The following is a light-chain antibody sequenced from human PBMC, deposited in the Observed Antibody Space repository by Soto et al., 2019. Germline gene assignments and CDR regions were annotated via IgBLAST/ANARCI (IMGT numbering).Light chain of an antibody. CDR2: GAS. CDR1: QSVSGN. J-gene: IGKJ5*01. CDR3: QQYNNWPPIT. V-gene: IGKV3-15*01. Sequence: EIVMTQSPATLSVSPGERATLSCRASQSVSGNLAWYQQIPGQAPRLLIYGASTRPTGIPARFSGSGSGTAFTLTISSLQSEDFAVYYYQQYNNWPPITFGQGTRLEIK.